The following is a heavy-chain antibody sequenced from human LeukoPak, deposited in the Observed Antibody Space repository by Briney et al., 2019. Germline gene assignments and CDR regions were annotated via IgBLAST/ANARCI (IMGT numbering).Heavy chain of an antibody. J-gene: IGHJ4*02. CDR2: IYHSGIT. CDR1: DYSLSSGYGYY. Sequence: SETLSLTCTVSDYSLSSGYGYYWGWIRQPPGKGLEWMGNIYHSGITYYNHFNSSLKSRVTISIDTSKNQFSLRLTSVTAADTAVYFCATLVSTRYYFDYWGQGTLVTVSS. D-gene: IGHD5/OR15-5a*01. V-gene: IGHV4-38-2*02. CDR3: ATLVSTRYYFDY.